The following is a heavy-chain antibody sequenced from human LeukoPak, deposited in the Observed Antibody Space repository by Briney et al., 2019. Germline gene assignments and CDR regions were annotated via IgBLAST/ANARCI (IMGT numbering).Heavy chain of an antibody. CDR1: GGSFSGYY. CDR2: INHSGST. V-gene: IGHV4-34*01. CDR3: ARDVGILTGYSFDP. J-gene: IGHJ5*02. Sequence: PSETLSLTCAVYGGSFSGYYWSWIRQPPGKGLEWIGEINHSGSTNYNPSLKSRVTISVDTSKNQFSLKLSSVTAADTAVYYCARDVGILTGYSFDPWGQGTLVTVSS. D-gene: IGHD3-9*01.